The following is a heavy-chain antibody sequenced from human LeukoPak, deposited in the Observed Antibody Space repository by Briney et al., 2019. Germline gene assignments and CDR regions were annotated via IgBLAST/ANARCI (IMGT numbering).Heavy chain of an antibody. CDR3: ARDTGESLTYFDY. Sequence: SQTLSLTCAISGDSVSSNSASWHWIRQSPSRGLEWLGKTYYRSKWYNDYAESVKSRITINPDTSKNQFSLQLQSVTPADTAVYYCARDTGESLTYFDYWGQGTLVTVSS. D-gene: IGHD7-27*01. V-gene: IGHV6-1*01. CDR2: TYYRSKWYN. CDR1: GDSVSSNSAS. J-gene: IGHJ4*02.